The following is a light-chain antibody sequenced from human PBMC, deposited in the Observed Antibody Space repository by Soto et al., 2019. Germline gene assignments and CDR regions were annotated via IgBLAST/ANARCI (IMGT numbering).Light chain of an antibody. J-gene: IGKJ3*01. CDR2: AAS. CDR3: QQADSFPFT. V-gene: IGKV1-12*01. CDR1: QSISNW. Sequence: DIQMTQSPSSVSASVGDRVTITCRASQSISNWLAWYQQKPGKAPNLVIYAASTLQTGVPSRFSGSGSGTDFTLTISSLQPEDFATYYCQQADSFPFTFGPGTKVDIK.